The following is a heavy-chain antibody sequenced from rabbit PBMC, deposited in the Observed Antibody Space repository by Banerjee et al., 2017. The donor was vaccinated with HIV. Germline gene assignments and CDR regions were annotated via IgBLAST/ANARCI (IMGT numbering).Heavy chain of an antibody. D-gene: IGHD4-1*01. V-gene: IGHV1S45*01. J-gene: IGHJ4*01. Sequence: QEQLEESGGDLVKPEGSLTLTCTASGFSFSRYYMQWVRQAPGKGLEWIGYIYTGDGSSTYYASWAKGRFTVSKTSSTTVALQMTSLTAADTATYFCARDLAGVIGWNFDLWGPGTLVTVS. CDR2: IYTGDGSST. CDR1: GFSFSRYYM. CDR3: ARDLAGVIGWNFDL.